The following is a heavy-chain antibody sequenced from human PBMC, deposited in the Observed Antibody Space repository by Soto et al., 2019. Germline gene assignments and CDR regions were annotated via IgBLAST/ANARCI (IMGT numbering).Heavy chain of an antibody. CDR1: GFTFSSYW. CDR2: INSDGSST. V-gene: IGHV3-74*01. J-gene: IGHJ4*02. D-gene: IGHD2-2*01. CDR3: ASPNGYCSSTSCSGTDY. Sequence: GGSLRLSCAASGFTFSSYWMHWVRQAPGKGLVWVSRINSDGSSTSYADSVKGRFTISRDNAKNTLYLQMNSLRAEDTAVYYCASPNGYCSSTSCSGTDYWGQGTLVTVSS.